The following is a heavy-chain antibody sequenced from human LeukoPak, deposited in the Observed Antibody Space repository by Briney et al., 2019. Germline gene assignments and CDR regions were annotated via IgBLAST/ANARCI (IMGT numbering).Heavy chain of an antibody. CDR1: GGTFSSYA. CDR2: IIPIFGTA. Sequence: SVKVSCKASGGTFSSYAISWVRQAPGQGLEWMGGIIPIFGTANYAQKFQGRVTITADESQSTAYMELSSLRSDDPVVYYCATGYGLLFERPLGYWGQGTLVTVSS. CDR3: ATGYGLLFERPLGY. J-gene: IGHJ4*02. V-gene: IGHV1-69*01. D-gene: IGHD2-21*02.